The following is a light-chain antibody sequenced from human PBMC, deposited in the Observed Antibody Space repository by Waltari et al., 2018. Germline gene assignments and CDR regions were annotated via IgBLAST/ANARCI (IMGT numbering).Light chain of an antibody. J-gene: IGKJ3*01. V-gene: IGKV4-1*01. CDR1: QSVLYSSNNKNY. CDR2: WAS. CDR3: QQYYSTTVT. Sequence: DIVMTQSPDFLAVSLGERATINCKSSQSVLYSSNNKNYLAWYQQKPGQPPKLLIYWASTRESGVPDRFSGSGSGTDFTLTISSLQAEDVAVYYCQQYYSTTVTFGPGTKVDIK.